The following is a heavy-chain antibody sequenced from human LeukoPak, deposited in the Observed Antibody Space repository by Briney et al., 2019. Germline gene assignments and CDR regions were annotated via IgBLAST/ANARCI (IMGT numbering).Heavy chain of an antibody. J-gene: IGHJ3*02. Sequence: ASVKVSCKASGDTFTGYYIHWVRQAPGQGREWMGWIYPYSGDTNYAQNFQGSVTMTRDTSISTAYTELSSLKSDDTAVYYCARDRNSGSSLDIWGQGTMLTVSS. V-gene: IGHV1-2*02. D-gene: IGHD6-6*01. CDR2: IYPYSGDT. CDR1: GDTFTGYY. CDR3: ARDRNSGSSLDI.